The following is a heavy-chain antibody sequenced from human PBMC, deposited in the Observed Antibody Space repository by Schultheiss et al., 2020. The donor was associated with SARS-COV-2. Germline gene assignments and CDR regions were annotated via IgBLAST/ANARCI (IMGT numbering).Heavy chain of an antibody. Sequence: GGSLRLSCAASGFSFSSYAMSWVRQAPGKGLEWVSSISSSSSYIYYADSVKGRFTISRDNSKNTLYLQMNSLRAEDTAVYYCARREIGFDYWGQGTLVTVSS. CDR1: GFSFSSYA. CDR2: ISSSSSYI. V-gene: IGHV3-21*01. D-gene: IGHD1-26*01. CDR3: ARREIGFDY. J-gene: IGHJ4*02.